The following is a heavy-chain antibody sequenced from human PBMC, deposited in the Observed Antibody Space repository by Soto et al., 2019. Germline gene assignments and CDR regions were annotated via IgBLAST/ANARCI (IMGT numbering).Heavy chain of an antibody. CDR3: ARYPPRRGATRRRDYFDY. CDR2: INHSGST. CDR1: GGSFSGYY. J-gene: IGHJ4*02. Sequence: QVQLQQWGAGLLKPSETLSLTCAVYGGSFSGYYWSWIRQPPGKGLEWIGEINHSGSTNYNPSLKSRVTISVDTSKNQFSLKLSSVTAADTAVYYCARYPPRRGATRRRDYFDYWGQGTLVTVSS. V-gene: IGHV4-34*01. D-gene: IGHD1-26*01.